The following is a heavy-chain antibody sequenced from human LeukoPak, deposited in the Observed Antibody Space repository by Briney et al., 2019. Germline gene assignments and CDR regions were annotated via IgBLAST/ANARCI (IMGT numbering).Heavy chain of an antibody. D-gene: IGHD5-18*01. V-gene: IGHV3-23*01. J-gene: IGHJ4*02. Sequence: GGSLRLSCAASGFTFNNYAMNWVRQAPGEGLQWVSGIGAGGTYTYYADSVKGRFTISRDNSKNTLYLQMNSLRAEDTAVYNCAKDRGYSHGFDYWGQGTLVTVSS. CDR3: AKDRGYSHGFDY. CDR2: IGAGGTYT. CDR1: GFTFNNYA.